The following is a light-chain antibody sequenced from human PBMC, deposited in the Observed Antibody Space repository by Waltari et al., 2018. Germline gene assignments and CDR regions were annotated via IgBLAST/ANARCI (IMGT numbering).Light chain of an antibody. CDR2: EVS. J-gene: IGLJ1*01. V-gene: IGLV2-14*01. CDR3: SSYTTSSAPGV. CDR1: DSDVGAYDF. Sequence: QSALTQPASVSGSPGQSITISCSGTDSDVGAYDFVSWYQQHPGTAPHLRIYEVSNRPSGISTRFYASKSGNTASLTISGLQAEDEADYYCSSYTTSSAPGVFGTGTRVTVL.